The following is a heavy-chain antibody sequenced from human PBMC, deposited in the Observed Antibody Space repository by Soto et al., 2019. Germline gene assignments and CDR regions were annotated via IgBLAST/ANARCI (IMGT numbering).Heavy chain of an antibody. Sequence: EVQVVESGGGLVQPGGSLRLSCAASGFTFSNHWMTWVRQAPGKGLEWVANIKQDGSEKYYVDSVKGRFTLSRDNAKNSLYLQMNSLRAEDTAVYYCARDSAYCRSTSCHLSYYYYMDVWGKGTTVTVSS. J-gene: IGHJ6*03. V-gene: IGHV3-7*01. CDR2: IKQDGSEK. CDR3: ARDSAYCRSTSCHLSYYYYMDV. CDR1: GFTFSNHW. D-gene: IGHD2-2*01.